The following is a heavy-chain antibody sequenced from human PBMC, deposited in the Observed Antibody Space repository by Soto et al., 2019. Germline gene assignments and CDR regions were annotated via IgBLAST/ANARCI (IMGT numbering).Heavy chain of an antibody. V-gene: IGHV1-18*01. CDR2: ISPYNGNT. Sequence: QVQLVQSGDEVKKPGASVKVSCMASGYTFTNYGISWVRQAPGQGLEWMGWISPYNGNTKYPQKLQGRVTMTTDTSTRTSYMELRSLRSDDTAVYFCARDGDRCTSTRCSPWPDTHFDLWGRGTLVTVSS. CDR3: ARDGDRCTSTRCSPWPDTHFDL. D-gene: IGHD2-2*01. J-gene: IGHJ2*01. CDR1: GYTFTNYG.